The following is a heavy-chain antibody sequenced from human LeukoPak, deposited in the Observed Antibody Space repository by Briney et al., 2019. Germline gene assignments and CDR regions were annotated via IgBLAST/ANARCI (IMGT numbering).Heavy chain of an antibody. J-gene: IGHJ6*03. CDR3: ARDLGSSRREFYYYYMDV. CDR1: GYTFTGYY. D-gene: IGHD6-6*01. CDR2: ISPNSGGT. V-gene: IGHV1-2*02. Sequence: ASVKVSCKASGYTFTGYYIHWVRQAPGQGLEWMGWISPNSGGTNYAQKFQGRVTMTRDTSINTAYMELSRLRSDDTAVYYCARDLGSSRREFYYYYMDVWGKGTTVTVSS.